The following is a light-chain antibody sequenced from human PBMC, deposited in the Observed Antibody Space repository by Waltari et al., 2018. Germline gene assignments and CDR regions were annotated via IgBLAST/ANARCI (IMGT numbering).Light chain of an antibody. CDR2: EVT. V-gene: IGLV2-8*01. CDR3: SSYAHNNHFV. Sequence: QSVLTQPPSATGSPGQSVTISCTGTNSDVGAYNYVSWYQQHPGKVPKLLIYEVTKRPSGVQDRFAGAKSGNTASLTVSGLQADDEADYYCSSYAHNNHFVFGTGTKVTVL. CDR1: NSDVGAYNY. J-gene: IGLJ1*01.